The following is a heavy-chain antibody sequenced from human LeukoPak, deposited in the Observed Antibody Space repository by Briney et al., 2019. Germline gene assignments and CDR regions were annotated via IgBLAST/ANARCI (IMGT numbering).Heavy chain of an antibody. CDR1: GGSFSGYY. J-gene: IGHJ3*02. Sequence: SETLSLTCAVYGGSFSGYYLSWIRQPPGKGLEWIGEINHSGSTNYNPSLKSRVTISVDTSKNQFSLKLSSVTAADTAVYYCARVGYSSSWYVWTAFDIWGQGTMVTVSS. CDR3: ARVGYSSSWYVWTAFDI. V-gene: IGHV4-34*01. CDR2: INHSGST. D-gene: IGHD6-13*01.